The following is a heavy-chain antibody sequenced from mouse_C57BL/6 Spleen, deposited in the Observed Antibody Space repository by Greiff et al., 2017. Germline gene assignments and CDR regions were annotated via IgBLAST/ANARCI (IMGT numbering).Heavy chain of an antibody. J-gene: IGHJ2*01. CDR3: ARRGGGYYYGSDY. CDR1: GYTFTSYW. CDR2: IDPSDSYT. D-gene: IGHD1-1*01. Sequence: VQLQQPGAELVKPGASVKLSCKASGYTFTSYWMQWVKQRPGQGLEWIGEIDPSDSYTNYNQKFKGKATLTVDTSSSTAYMQLSSLTSEDSAVYYCARRGGGYYYGSDYWGQGTTLTVSS. V-gene: IGHV1-50*01.